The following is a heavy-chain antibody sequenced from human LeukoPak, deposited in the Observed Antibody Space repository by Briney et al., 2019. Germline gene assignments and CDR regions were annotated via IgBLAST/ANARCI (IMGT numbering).Heavy chain of an antibody. Sequence: SVKVSCRASGYTFTSYDINWVRQVTGQGLEWMGRIIPILGIANYAQKFQGRVTITADKSTSTAYMELSSLRSEDTAVYYCARDPIPDYYDSSGLADYWGQGTLVTVSS. V-gene: IGHV1-69*04. CDR3: ARDPIPDYYDSSGLADY. D-gene: IGHD3-22*01. J-gene: IGHJ4*02. CDR2: IIPILGIA. CDR1: GYTFTSYD.